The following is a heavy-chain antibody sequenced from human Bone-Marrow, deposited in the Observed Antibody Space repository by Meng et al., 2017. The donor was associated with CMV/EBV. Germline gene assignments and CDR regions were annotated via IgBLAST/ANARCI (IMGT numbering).Heavy chain of an antibody. J-gene: IGHJ6*02. Sequence: ASVKVSCKASGYTFTSYGISWVRQAPGQGLEWMGWISAYNGNTNYAQKFQGRVTITTDESTSTAYMELSSLRSEDTAVYYCARDRCSSTSCKNPYYYYGMDVWGQGTTVTVSS. D-gene: IGHD2-2*01. CDR3: ARDRCSSTSCKNPYYYYGMDV. V-gene: IGHV1-18*01. CDR1: GYTFTSYG. CDR2: ISAYNGNT.